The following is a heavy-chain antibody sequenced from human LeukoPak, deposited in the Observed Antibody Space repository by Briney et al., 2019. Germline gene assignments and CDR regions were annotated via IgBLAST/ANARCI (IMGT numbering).Heavy chain of an antibody. Sequence: ASVKVSCKASGYTFTSYDINWVRQATGQGLEWMGWMNPNSGNTGYAQKFQGRVTMTRNTSISTAYMELSSLRSEDTAVYYCARGPTVGIPFGGVIVTDFDYWGQGTLVTVSS. V-gene: IGHV1-8*01. J-gene: IGHJ4*02. CDR2: MNPNSGNT. CDR3: ARGPTVGIPFGGVIVTDFDY. CDR1: GYTFTSYD. D-gene: IGHD3-16*02.